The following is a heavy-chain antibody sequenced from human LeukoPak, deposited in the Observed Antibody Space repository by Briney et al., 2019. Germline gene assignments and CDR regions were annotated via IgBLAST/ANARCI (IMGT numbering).Heavy chain of an antibody. CDR3: ARDDPYYYDSSGYYGGDY. CDR1: GFTFSSYG. CDR2: IRYDGSNK. Sequence: GGSLRLSCAASGFTFSSYGMHWVRQAPGKGLEWVAFIRYDGSNKYYADSVKGRFTISRDNSKNTLYLQMNSLRAEDTAVYYCARDDPYYYDSSGYYGGDYWGQGTLVTVSS. J-gene: IGHJ4*02. V-gene: IGHV3-30*02. D-gene: IGHD3-22*01.